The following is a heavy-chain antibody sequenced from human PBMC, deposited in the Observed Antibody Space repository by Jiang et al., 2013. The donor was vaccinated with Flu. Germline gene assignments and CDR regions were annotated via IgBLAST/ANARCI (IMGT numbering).Heavy chain of an antibody. J-gene: IGHJ4*02. CDR2: IFSGGTT. V-gene: IGHV3-66*01. Sequence: VQLLESGGGLVQPGGSLRLSCAASGFVVSSNYMSWVRQAPGKAPEWVSVIFSGGTTNYADSVKGRFTISRDNSKNTLYLQMDSLRVDDTGVYYCARDVRSGYWGQGTLVTVSS. D-gene: IGHD4-17*01. CDR3: ARDVRSGY. CDR1: GFVVSSNY.